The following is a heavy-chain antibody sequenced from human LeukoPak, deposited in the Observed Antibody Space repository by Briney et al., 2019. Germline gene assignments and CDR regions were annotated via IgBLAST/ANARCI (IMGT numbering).Heavy chain of an antibody. CDR2: TSWNSGSI. J-gene: IGHJ4*02. Sequence: GGSLRLSCAASGFSFDDYVMHWVRQAPGKGLEWVSGTSWNSGSIGYADSVKGRFTISKDNVKNSLYLHMNTLRAEDTAFYYCAKGYSSSWSLPFDYWGQGTLVTVSS. CDR3: AKGYSSSWSLPFDY. V-gene: IGHV3-9*01. D-gene: IGHD6-13*01. CDR1: GFSFDDYV.